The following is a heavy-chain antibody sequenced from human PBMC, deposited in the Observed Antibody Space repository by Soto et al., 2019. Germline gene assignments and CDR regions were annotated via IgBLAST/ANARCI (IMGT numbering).Heavy chain of an antibody. V-gene: IGHV1-69*01. D-gene: IGHD3-10*01. J-gene: IGHJ6*02. CDR3: ARGRFGELLRDQYYYYGMDV. CDR2: IIPIFGTA. CDR1: GGTFSSYA. Sequence: QVQLVQSGAEVKKPGSSVKVSCKASGGTFSSYAISWVRQAPGQGLEWMGGIIPIFGTAKYAQKFQGRVTITADESTSTAYMELSSLRAEDTAVYYCARGRFGELLRDQYYYYGMDVWGQGTTVTVSS.